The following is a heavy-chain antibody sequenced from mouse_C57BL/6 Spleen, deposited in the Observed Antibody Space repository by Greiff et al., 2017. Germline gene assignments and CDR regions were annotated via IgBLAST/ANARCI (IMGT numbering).Heavy chain of an antibody. Sequence: QVQLQQPGAELVKPGASVKLSCKASGYTFTSYWMHWVKQRPGQGLEWIGMIHPNSGSTNYNEKFKSKATLTVDKSSSTAYMQLSSLTSEDSAVYYCARQGLRPSYYFDYWGQGTTLTVSS. CDR1: GYTFTSYW. CDR2: IHPNSGST. J-gene: IGHJ2*01. D-gene: IGHD2-2*01. V-gene: IGHV1-64*01. CDR3: ARQGLRPSYYFDY.